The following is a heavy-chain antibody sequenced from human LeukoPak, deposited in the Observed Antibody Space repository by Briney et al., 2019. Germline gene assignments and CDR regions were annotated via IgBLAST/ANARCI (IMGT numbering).Heavy chain of an antibody. V-gene: IGHV3-30*04. D-gene: IGHD5-18*01. J-gene: IGHJ4*02. CDR3: AKERGYSYGYLDY. CDR1: GFTFSSYA. CDR2: ISYDGSNK. Sequence: PGGSLRLSCAASGFTFSSYAMHWVRQAPGKGLEWVAVISYDGSNKYYADSVKGRFTISRDNSKNTLYLQMNSLRAEDTAVYYCAKERGYSYGYLDYWGQGALVIVSS.